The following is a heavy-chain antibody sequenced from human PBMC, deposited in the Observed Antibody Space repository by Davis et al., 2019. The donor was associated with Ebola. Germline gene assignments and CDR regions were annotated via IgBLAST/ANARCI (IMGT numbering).Heavy chain of an antibody. CDR1: GFTFSSYA. Sequence: GESLKISCAASGFTFSSYAMHWVRQAPGKGLEWVAVIWYDGSNKYYADSVKGRFTISRDNSKNTLYLQMNSLRAEDTAVYYCARSPGVTTFLGYWGQGTLVTVSS. CDR3: ARSPGVTTFLGY. D-gene: IGHD4-17*01. J-gene: IGHJ4*02. CDR2: IWYDGSNK. V-gene: IGHV3-33*08.